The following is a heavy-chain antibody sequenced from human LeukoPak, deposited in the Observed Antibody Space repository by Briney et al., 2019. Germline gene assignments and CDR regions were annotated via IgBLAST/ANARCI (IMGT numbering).Heavy chain of an antibody. V-gene: IGHV3-23*01. Sequence: GGSLRLSCAASGFPFSNYAMNWVRQAPGKGLEWVSSISESGDKTDYADSVRGRFTISRDNSQNTLYLQMNSLRAEDTAVYYCAREGREGHGFDYWGQGTLVTVSS. J-gene: IGHJ4*02. D-gene: IGHD1-26*01. CDR1: GFPFSNYA. CDR2: ISESGDKT. CDR3: AREGREGHGFDY.